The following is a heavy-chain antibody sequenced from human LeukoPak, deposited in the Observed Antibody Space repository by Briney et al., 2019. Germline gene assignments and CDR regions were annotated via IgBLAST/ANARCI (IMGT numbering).Heavy chain of an antibody. Sequence: VKVSCKASGFTFTSSAMQGVRQARGQRLEWIGWIVVGSGNTNYAQKFQERVTITRDMSTSTAYMELSSLRSEDTAVYYCAADSSGWSGHYGMDVWGQGTTVTVPS. CDR1: GFTFTSSA. CDR2: IVVGSGNT. CDR3: AADSSGWSGHYGMDV. V-gene: IGHV1-58*02. D-gene: IGHD6-19*01. J-gene: IGHJ6*02.